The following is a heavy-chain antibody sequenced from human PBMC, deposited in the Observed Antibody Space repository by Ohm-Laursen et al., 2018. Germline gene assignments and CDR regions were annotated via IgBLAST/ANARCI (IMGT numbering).Heavy chain of an antibody. J-gene: IGHJ3*01. Sequence: SLRLSCAASGFNFGAHNMDWVRQAPGKGMEWVSLLWYDGSNKLYAESVKGRFTISRNTSKKTLYLQMSALSAEDPAVYYCARDRTVYGVGNGLDALDVWGQGTMVTVSS. CDR2: LWYDGSNK. V-gene: IGHV3-33*01. D-gene: IGHD3-3*01. CDR1: GFNFGAHN. CDR3: ARDRTVYGVGNGLDALDV.